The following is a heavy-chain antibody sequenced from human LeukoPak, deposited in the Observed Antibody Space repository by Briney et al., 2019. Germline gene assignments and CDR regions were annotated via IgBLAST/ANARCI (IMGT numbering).Heavy chain of an antibody. J-gene: IGHJ6*02. CDR1: GGSFSGYY. V-gene: IGHV4-34*01. CDR2: INHSGST. CDR3: ARVVGVSSWNYYYGMDV. Sequence: PSETLSLTCAVYGGSFSGYYWSWIRQPPGKGLEWIGEINHSGSTNDNPSLKSRVTISVDTSKNQFSLKLSSVTAADTAVYYCARVVGVSSWNYYYGMDVWGQGTTVTVSS. D-gene: IGHD6-13*01.